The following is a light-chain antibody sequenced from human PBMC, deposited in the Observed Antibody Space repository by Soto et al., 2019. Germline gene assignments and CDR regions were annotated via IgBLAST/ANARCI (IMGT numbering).Light chain of an antibody. CDR3: LQHNSYAMYT. J-gene: IGKJ2*01. V-gene: IGKV1-17*01. Sequence: DIQMTQSPSSLSAAVGDRVTITCRASQGISNDLGWYQQKPGKAPKRLIYAASSLQSGVPSRFSGSGSGTEFTLTISSLQPEDFATYYCLQHNSYAMYTFGQGTKLEIK. CDR1: QGISND. CDR2: AAS.